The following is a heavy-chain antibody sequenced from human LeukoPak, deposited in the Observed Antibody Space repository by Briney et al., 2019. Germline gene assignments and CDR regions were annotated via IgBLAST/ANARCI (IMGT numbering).Heavy chain of an antibody. J-gene: IGHJ4*02. CDR3: ARDPPAVAADTYG. D-gene: IGHD2-2*01. CDR2: IYSGGAT. V-gene: IGHV3-66*01. Sequence: QPGGSLRLSCAASGFTVSNNYMRWVRQAPGKGLEWVSLIYSGGATFYADAVKGRFTISRDGSKNTLYLQMNSLRAEDTAVYYCARDPPAVAADTYGWGQATLVTVSS. CDR1: GFTVSNNY.